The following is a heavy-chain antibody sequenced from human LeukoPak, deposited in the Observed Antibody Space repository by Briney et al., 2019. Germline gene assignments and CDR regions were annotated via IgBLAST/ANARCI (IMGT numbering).Heavy chain of an antibody. V-gene: IGHV1-69*04. Sequence: GASVKVSCKASGGTFSRYAISWVRQAPGQGLEWMGRIIPILGIANYAQKYPGRVTITAAKSTSTAYMELSSLRSEDHAVYYCARGRYCSGGSCYFDYWGEGTLVTVSS. J-gene: IGHJ4*02. CDR1: GGTFSRYA. CDR3: ARGRYCSGGSCYFDY. CDR2: IIPILGIA. D-gene: IGHD2-15*01.